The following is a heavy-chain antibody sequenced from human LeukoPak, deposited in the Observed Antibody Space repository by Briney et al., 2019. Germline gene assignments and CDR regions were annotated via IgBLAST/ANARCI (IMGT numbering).Heavy chain of an antibody. J-gene: IGHJ4*02. CDR2: INPSGGST. CDR1: GYTFTSYY. Sequence: GASVKVSCKASGYTFTSYYMHWVRQAPGQGLEWMGIINPSGGSTSYAQKFQGRVTMTRDTSTSTVYMELSSPRSEDTAVYYCARAPVTTAYFDHWGQATLVTVSS. D-gene: IGHD4-17*01. CDR3: ARAPVTTAYFDH. V-gene: IGHV1-46*01.